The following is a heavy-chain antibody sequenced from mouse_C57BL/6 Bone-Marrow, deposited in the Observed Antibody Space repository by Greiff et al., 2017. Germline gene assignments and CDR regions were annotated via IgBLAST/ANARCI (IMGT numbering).Heavy chain of an antibody. Sequence: EVQRVESGPGMVKPSQSLSLTCTVTGYSITSGYDWHWIRHFPGNKLEWMGYISYSGSTNYNPSLKSRISITHDTSKNHFFLKLNSLTTEDTATYYCARGGPIYYGNQEYYFDYWGQGTTLTVSS. D-gene: IGHD2-1*01. J-gene: IGHJ2*01. CDR2: ISYSGST. V-gene: IGHV3-1*01. CDR1: GYSITSGYD. CDR3: ARGGPIYYGNQEYYFDY.